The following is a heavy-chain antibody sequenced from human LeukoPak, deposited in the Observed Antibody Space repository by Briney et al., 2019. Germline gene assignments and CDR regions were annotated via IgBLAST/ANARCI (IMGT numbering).Heavy chain of an antibody. J-gene: IGHJ4*02. CDR3: ARLGYCSSTVCQ. V-gene: IGHV1-46*01. CDR1: GYTFTTYY. Sequence: GASVKVSCKASGYTFTTYYMHWVRQAPGQGLEWMGIINPNSGSTNYAQKFQGRVTMTRDTSTSTAYMELSSLRSEDTAVYYCARLGYCSSTVCQWGQGTLVTVSS. CDR2: INPNSGST. D-gene: IGHD2-2*01.